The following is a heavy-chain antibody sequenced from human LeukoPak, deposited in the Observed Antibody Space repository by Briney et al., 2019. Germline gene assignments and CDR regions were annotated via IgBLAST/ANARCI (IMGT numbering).Heavy chain of an antibody. Sequence: PGGSLRLSCAASGFTFSSYSMNWVRQAPGKGLEWVSSISSSSSYIYYADSVKGRFTISRDNAKNSLYLQMNSLRAEDTAVYYCARDGCSSSFYYYYYMDVWGKGTTVTVSS. CDR3: ARDGCSSSFYYYYYMDV. D-gene: IGHD6-13*01. J-gene: IGHJ6*03. CDR2: ISSSSSYI. V-gene: IGHV3-21*01. CDR1: GFTFSSYS.